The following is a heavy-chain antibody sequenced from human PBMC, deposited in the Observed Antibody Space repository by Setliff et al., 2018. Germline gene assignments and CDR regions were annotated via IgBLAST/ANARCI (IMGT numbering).Heavy chain of an antibody. Sequence: SETLSLTCTVSGGSISEANYYWSWIRQPAGKGLEWIGHIYTRGSTNYNPSLKSRVTISLDTPKNQFSLRLSSVTAADTAVYYCARTRYGLGGRPYWGQGTLGTVSS. D-gene: IGHD2-15*01. CDR1: GGSISEANYY. CDR3: ARTRYGLGGRPY. J-gene: IGHJ4*02. V-gene: IGHV4-61*09. CDR2: IYTRGST.